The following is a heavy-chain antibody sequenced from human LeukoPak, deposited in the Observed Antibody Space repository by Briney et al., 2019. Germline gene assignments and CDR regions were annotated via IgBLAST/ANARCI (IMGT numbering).Heavy chain of an antibody. Sequence: PSETLSLTCTVSGGSISSYYWSWIRQPPGKGLEWIGYIYYSGSTNYNPSLKSRVTISVDTSKNQFSLKLSSVTAADTAVYYCARDQYVVAPAAIQGSYYYGMDVWGQGTTVTASS. CDR2: IYYSGST. D-gene: IGHD2-2*02. CDR3: ARDQYVVAPAAIQGSYYYGMDV. J-gene: IGHJ6*02. V-gene: IGHV4-59*01. CDR1: GGSISSYY.